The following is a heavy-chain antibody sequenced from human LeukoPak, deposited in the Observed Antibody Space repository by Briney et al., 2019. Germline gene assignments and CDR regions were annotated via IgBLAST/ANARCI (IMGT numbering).Heavy chain of an antibody. V-gene: IGHV4-59*08. J-gene: IGHJ4*02. D-gene: IGHD4-17*01. CDR2: IYYSGST. CDR1: GGSISSYY. CDR3: ARHFGDYPYYLDY. Sequence: SETLSLTCAVSGGSISSYYWSWIRQPPGKGLEWIGYIYYSGSTNYNPSLKSRVTISVDTSKNQFSLKLSSVTAADTAVYYCARHFGDYPYYLDYWGQGTQVTVSS.